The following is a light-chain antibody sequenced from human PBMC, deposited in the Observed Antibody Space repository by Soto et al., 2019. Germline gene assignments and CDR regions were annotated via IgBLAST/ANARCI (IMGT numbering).Light chain of an antibody. V-gene: IGKV3-20*01. CDR3: HQYDSSPPFALT. CDR1: QSISISY. J-gene: IGKJ4*01. Sequence: EIVLTQSPGTLSLSPGERATLSCRASQSISISYLAWYPQRPGKAPRHLIYGASGRATGIPGRFSGTGSGRDFTVTIHRLEPEDFAVYYCHQYDSSPPFALTFGGGTKVEIK. CDR2: GAS.